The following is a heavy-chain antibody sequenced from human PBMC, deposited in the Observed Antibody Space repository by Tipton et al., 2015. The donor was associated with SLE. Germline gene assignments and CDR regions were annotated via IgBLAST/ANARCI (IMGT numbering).Heavy chain of an antibody. CDR3: ARVRVGATDDAFDI. D-gene: IGHD1-26*01. V-gene: IGHV3-53*04. J-gene: IGHJ3*02. CDR2: IYSGGRT. Sequence: GSLRLSCAASGFTVSSNYMSWVRQAPGKGLEWVSVIYSGGRTYYADSVKGRFTISRHNSKNTLYLQMNSLRAEDTALYYCARVRVGATDDAFDIWGQGTMVTVSS. CDR1: GFTVSSNY.